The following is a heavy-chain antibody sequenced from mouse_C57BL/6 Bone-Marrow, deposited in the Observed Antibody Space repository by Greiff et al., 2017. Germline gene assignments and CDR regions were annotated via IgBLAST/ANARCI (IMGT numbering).Heavy chain of an antibody. J-gene: IGHJ1*03. V-gene: IGHV1-55*01. CDR3: ARPYYSNGWYFDV. CDR1: GYTFTSYW. Sequence: QVQLQQPGAELVKPGASVKMSCKASGYTFTSYWITWVKQRPGQGLEWIGDIYPGSGSTNYNEKFKSKATLTVDTSSSTAYMQLSSLTSEDSAVYYGARPYYSNGWYFDVGGTGTAVTVSA. D-gene: IGHD2-5*01. CDR2: IYPGSGST.